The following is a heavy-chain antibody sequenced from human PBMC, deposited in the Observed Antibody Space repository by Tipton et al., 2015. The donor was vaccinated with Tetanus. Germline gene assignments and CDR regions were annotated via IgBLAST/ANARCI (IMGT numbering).Heavy chain of an antibody. Sequence: TLSLTCAVSGDSLSSANWWSWVRQSPGKGREGIGQFYQRGTTNNNPSLKGRVTISEAKPKNHSSLTWKSGTAADTAVYYCARPGRGIGNWFDPWGQGTLVTVSS. J-gene: IGHJ5*02. CDR2: FYQRGTT. V-gene: IGHV4-4*02. D-gene: IGHD1-26*01. CDR1: GDSLSSANW. CDR3: ARPGRGIGNWFDP.